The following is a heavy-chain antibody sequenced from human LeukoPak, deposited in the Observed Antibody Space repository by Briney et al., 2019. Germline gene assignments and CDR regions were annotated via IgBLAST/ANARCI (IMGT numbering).Heavy chain of an antibody. CDR1: GFTLNSYG. D-gene: IGHD6-6*01. Sequence: GGSLRLSCVASGFTLNSYGMDWVRQAPGKGLEWVSYVSSSGGTTNYADSVKGRFTTSRDNAKNSVYLQMNSLRAEDTAVYYCARGGAARPDYWGQGTQVTVSS. CDR3: ARGGAARPDY. J-gene: IGHJ4*02. CDR2: VSSSGGTT. V-gene: IGHV3-48*01.